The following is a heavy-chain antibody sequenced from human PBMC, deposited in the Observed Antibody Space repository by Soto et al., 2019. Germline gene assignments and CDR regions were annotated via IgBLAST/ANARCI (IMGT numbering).Heavy chain of an antibody. V-gene: IGHV3-23*01. CDR2: ISRDAYDI. CDR1: GFTFSTYA. J-gene: IGHJ3*02. CDR3: AHPRGYGVFDAYDI. Sequence: GGSLRLSCAASGFTFSTYAMSWVRQAPGKGLEWVSAISRDAYDIYYADSVKGRFTISRDSSKHMLYLQMNSLRTEDTAVYYCAHPRGYGVFDAYDIWGQGAMVTVSS. D-gene: IGHD4-17*01.